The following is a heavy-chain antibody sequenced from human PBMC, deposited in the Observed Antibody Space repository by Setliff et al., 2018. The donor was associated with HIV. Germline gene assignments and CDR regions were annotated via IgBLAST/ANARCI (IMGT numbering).Heavy chain of an antibody. Sequence: GASVKVSCKASGYTFTSYGLSWVRQAPGQGLEWMGWISDYNSNTEYAQKLQGRVTMTKDTSTSTAYMELRSLRPDDTAVYYCARDGDSSGWYGYYYYMDVWGKGTTVTVSS. D-gene: IGHD6-19*01. CDR3: ARDGDSSGWYGYYYYMDV. CDR1: GYTFTSYG. J-gene: IGHJ6*03. V-gene: IGHV1-18*01. CDR2: ISDYNSNT.